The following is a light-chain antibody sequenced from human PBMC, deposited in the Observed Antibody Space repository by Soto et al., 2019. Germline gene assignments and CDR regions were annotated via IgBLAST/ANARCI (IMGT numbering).Light chain of an antibody. CDR2: DAS. CDR3: QQYNSWPRT. Sequence: DIQMTQTPSSLSASVGDRVTITCRASQSIRNYLNWYQQKPGKAPKVLIYDASSLESGVPSRFSGSGSGTEFTLIIISLQSEDFAVYYCQQYNSWPRTFGQGTKVDIK. J-gene: IGKJ1*01. CDR1: QSIRNY. V-gene: IGKV1-17*01.